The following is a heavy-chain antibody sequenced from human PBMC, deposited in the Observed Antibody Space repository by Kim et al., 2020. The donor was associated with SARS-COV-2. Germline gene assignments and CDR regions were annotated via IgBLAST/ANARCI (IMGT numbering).Heavy chain of an antibody. J-gene: IGHJ4*02. V-gene: IGHV3-21*01. Sequence: YADSVKGRFTTARDNAKNSLYLKLNSLRAEDTAVYYCARGEGQLGRGVRFWGQGTLVTVSS. D-gene: IGHD3-10*01. CDR3: ARGEGQLGRGVRF.